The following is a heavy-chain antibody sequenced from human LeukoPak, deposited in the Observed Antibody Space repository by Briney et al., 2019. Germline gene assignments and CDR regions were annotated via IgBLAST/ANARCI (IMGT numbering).Heavy chain of an antibody. CDR1: GFTFSSYG. Sequence: GRSLRLSCAASGFTFSSYGMHWVRQAPGKGLEWVAVIWYDGSNKYYADSVKGRFTISRDNSKDTLYLQMNSLRAEDTAVYYCAKGAKPLYDFWSGYPYYFDYWGQGTLVTVSS. CDR3: AKGAKPLYDFWSGYPYYFDY. CDR2: IWYDGSNK. J-gene: IGHJ4*02. V-gene: IGHV3-33*06. D-gene: IGHD3-3*01.